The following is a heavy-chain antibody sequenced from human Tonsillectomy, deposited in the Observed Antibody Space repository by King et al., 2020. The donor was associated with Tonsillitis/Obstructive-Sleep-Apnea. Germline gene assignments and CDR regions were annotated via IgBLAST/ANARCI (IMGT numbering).Heavy chain of an antibody. Sequence: QLQESGPGLVKPSETLSLTCTVSGGSISSYYWSWIRQPPGKGLEWIGYISYSGSTNYNPSLKSRVTISVDTSKNQFSLKLSSVTAADTAVYYCARDMLLEAGGYAFDLWGQGTMVTACS. CDR1: GGSISSYY. V-gene: IGHV4-59*01. J-gene: IGHJ3*01. CDR3: ARDMLLEAGGYAFDL. D-gene: IGHD2-8*01. CDR2: ISYSGST.